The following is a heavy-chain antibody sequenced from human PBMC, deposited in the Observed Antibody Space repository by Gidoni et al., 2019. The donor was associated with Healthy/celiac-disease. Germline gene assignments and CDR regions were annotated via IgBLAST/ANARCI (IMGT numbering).Heavy chain of an antibody. CDR3: ARDRLAYCGGDCYCDY. D-gene: IGHD2-21*02. CDR2: ISAYNGNT. V-gene: IGHV1-18*04. CDR1: GYTFTSYG. Sequence: QVQLVQSGAEVKKPGASVKVSCKASGYTFTSYGISWVRPAPGQGREWMGWISAYNGNTSDAQKLQGRVTMTTDTSTSTAYMELRGLRSDDAAVYYCARDRLAYCGGDCYCDYWGQGTLVTVSS. J-gene: IGHJ4*02.